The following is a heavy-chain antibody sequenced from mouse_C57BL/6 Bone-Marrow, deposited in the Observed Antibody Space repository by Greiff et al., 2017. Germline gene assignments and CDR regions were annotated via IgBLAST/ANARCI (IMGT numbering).Heavy chain of an antibody. CDR2: ISDGGSYT. CDR1: GFTFSSYA. D-gene: IGHD4-1*01. Sequence: EVKLMESGGGLVKPGGSLKLSCAASGFTFSSYAMSWVRQTPEKRLEWVATISDGGSYTYYPDNVKGRFTISRDNAKNNLYLQMSHLKSEDTAMYYCASELGRWYFDVWGRGTTVTVSA. J-gene: IGHJ1*03. CDR3: ASELGRWYFDV. V-gene: IGHV5-4*03.